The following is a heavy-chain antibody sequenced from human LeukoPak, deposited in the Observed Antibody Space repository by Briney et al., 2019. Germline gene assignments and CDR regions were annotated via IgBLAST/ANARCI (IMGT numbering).Heavy chain of an antibody. CDR1: GYTFTSYD. Sequence: ASVKVSCKASGYTFTSYDINWVRQATGQGLEWMGWMSPNSGNTGYAQKFQGRVTMTRNTSISTAYMELSSLRSEDTAVYYCARAVGYYGSGNYYYYYGMDVWGQGTTVTVSS. V-gene: IGHV1-8*01. CDR2: MSPNSGNT. CDR3: ARAVGYYGSGNYYYYYGMDV. D-gene: IGHD3-10*01. J-gene: IGHJ6*02.